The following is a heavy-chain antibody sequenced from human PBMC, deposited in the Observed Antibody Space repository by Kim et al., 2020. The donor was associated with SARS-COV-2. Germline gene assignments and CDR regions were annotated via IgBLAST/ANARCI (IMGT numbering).Heavy chain of an antibody. CDR2: IWYDGSNK. CDR3: ARSLSSSCDAFDI. CDR1: GFTFSSYG. D-gene: IGHD6-13*01. Sequence: GGSLRLSCAASGFTFSSYGMHWVRQAPGKGLEWVAVIWYDGSNKYYADSVKGRFTISRDNSKNTLYLQMNSLRAEDTAVYYCARSLSSSCDAFDIWGQGTMVTVSS. J-gene: IGHJ3*02. V-gene: IGHV3-33*01.